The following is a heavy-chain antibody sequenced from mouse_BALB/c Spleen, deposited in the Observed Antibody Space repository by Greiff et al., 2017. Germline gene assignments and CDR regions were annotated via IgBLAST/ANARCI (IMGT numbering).Heavy chain of an antibody. CDR2: ISSGGSYT. V-gene: IGHV5-6-4*01. CDR3: TRDQFYYAYSGGCSYAMDY. D-gene: IGHD2-1*01. J-gene: IGHJ4*01. CDR1: GFTFSSYT. Sequence: EVQLVESGGGLVKPGGSLKLSCAASGFTFSSYTMYWVRQTPEKRLEWVANISSGGSYTYYTDSVKGRFTISRDNAKNTLYLHMSSLKSEDTAMSYCTRDQFYYAYSGGCSYAMDYWGQGTSVTVSS.